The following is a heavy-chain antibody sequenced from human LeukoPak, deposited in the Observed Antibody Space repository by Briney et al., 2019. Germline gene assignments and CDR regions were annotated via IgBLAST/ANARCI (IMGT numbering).Heavy chain of an antibody. D-gene: IGHD5-12*01. Sequence: GGSLRLSCAASGFAFDDYAMHWVRQAPGKGLGWVSFISWDGGSTYYADSVKGRFTISRDNSKNSLYLQMNSLRAEDTALYYCAKGEVYSGYLPPSLDYWGQGTLVTVSS. CDR1: GFAFDDYA. J-gene: IGHJ4*02. V-gene: IGHV3-43D*03. CDR3: AKGEVYSGYLPPSLDY. CDR2: ISWDGGST.